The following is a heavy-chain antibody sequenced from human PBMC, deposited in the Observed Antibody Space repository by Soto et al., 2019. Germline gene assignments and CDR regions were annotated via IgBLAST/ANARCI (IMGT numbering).Heavy chain of an antibody. CDR3: ARGQVSAQTIMDV. CDR2: IIPILGIA. J-gene: IGHJ6*02. Sequence: QVQLVQSGAEVKKPGSSVKVSCKASGGTFSSYTISWVRQAPGQGLEWMGRIIPILGIANYAQKFQGRVTITAEKSTSTAYMELSSLRSEDTAVYYCARGQVSAQTIMDVWGQGTTVTVSS. V-gene: IGHV1-69*02. CDR1: GGTFSSYT.